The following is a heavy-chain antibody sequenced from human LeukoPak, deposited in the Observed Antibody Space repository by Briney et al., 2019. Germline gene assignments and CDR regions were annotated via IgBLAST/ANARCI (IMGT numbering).Heavy chain of an antibody. D-gene: IGHD1-7*01. J-gene: IGHJ3*01. CDR3: ARVGTNNLNYAGDF. CDR2: ISGSGPTT. Sequence: AGRSLRLSCAASGFTFNNYAMSWVRQAPGKGLEWVSVISGSGPTTYYADSVKGRFTISRDNSKNTLYLQMNSLRAEDTAVYYCARVGTNNLNYAGDFWGQGTMVTVSS. CDR1: GFTFNNYA. V-gene: IGHV3-23*01.